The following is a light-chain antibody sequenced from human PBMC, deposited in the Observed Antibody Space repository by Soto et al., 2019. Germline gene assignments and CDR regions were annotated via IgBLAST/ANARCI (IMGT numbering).Light chain of an antibody. J-gene: IGKJ2*01. CDR2: GAS. CDR1: QSISNY. Sequence: DIQMTQSPSSLSASVGDRVTITCRASQSISNYLNWYQQKPGKAPKLMIDGASSLQSGVPSRFSGSGSGTDFTLTISSLQPEDFATYYCQQTYSTPRTFGQGTKLEIK. V-gene: IGKV1-39*01. CDR3: QQTYSTPRT.